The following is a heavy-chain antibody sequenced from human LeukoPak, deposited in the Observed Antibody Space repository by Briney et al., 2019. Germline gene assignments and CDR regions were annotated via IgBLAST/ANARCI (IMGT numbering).Heavy chain of an antibody. J-gene: IGHJ4*02. V-gene: IGHV3-9*01. Sequence: QPGRSLRLSCAASGFTFDDYAMHWVRQAPGKGLEWVSGISWNSGSIGYADSVKGRFTISRDNAKNSLYLQMNSLRAEDTALYYCAKDSQTGAFDYWGQGTLVTVSS. CDR1: GFTFDDYA. D-gene: IGHD7-27*01. CDR2: ISWNSGSI. CDR3: AKDSQTGAFDY.